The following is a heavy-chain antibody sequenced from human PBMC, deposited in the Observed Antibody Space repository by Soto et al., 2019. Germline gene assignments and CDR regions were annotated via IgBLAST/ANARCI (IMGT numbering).Heavy chain of an antibody. Sequence: ASETLSLTCTVSGGSISSGDYYWSWIRQPPGKGLEWIGYIYYSGSTYYNPSLKSRVTISVDTSKNQFSLKLSSVTAADTAVYYCARARGLDDYWSGYSWFDPWGQGTLVTVSS. CDR3: ARARGLDDYWSGYSWFDP. CDR1: GGSISSGDYY. CDR2: IYYSGST. J-gene: IGHJ5*02. D-gene: IGHD3-3*01. V-gene: IGHV4-30-4*01.